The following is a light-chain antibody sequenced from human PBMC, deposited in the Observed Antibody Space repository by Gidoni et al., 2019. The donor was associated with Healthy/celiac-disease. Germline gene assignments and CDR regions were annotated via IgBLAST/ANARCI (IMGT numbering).Light chain of an antibody. Sequence: DIQSTQSPSFLSASVGDRVTITCRASQGISSYLAWYQQKPGKAPKLLIYAASTLQSGVPSRFSGRGSGTEFTLTISSLQPEDFATYYCQQLNSYPLTFGPGTKVDIK. CDR1: QGISSY. V-gene: IGKV1-9*01. CDR3: QQLNSYPLT. CDR2: AAS. J-gene: IGKJ3*01.